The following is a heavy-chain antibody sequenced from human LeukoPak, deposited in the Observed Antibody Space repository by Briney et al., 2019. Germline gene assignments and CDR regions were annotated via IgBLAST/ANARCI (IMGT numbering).Heavy chain of an antibody. D-gene: IGHD2-15*01. Sequence: SETLSLTCTVSGGSISSSDYYWGWIRQPPGKGLEWIGSIYYGGSTYYNPSLKSRVTISVDTSMNQFSLKLSFVTTADTAVYYCARALGYCSGGSCTRGYDWFDPWGQGTLVTVPS. CDR1: GGSISSSDYY. CDR3: ARALGYCSGGSCTRGYDWFDP. J-gene: IGHJ5*02. V-gene: IGHV4-39*01. CDR2: IYYGGST.